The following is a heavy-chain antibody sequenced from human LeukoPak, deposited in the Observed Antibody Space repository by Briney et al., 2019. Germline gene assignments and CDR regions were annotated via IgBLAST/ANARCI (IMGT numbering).Heavy chain of an antibody. D-gene: IGHD5-18*01. J-gene: IGHJ4*02. V-gene: IGHV3-23*01. Sequence: PGGSLRLSCVGSGFTFRSHAMSWVRQAPEKGLEFVSGIYENGGTTYYADSVKGRFSISRDNSKNTLYLQMNSLRAEDTAVYYCAKEGRDTAMAQLDYWGQGTLVTVSS. CDR3: AKEGRDTAMAQLDY. CDR1: GFTFRSHA. CDR2: IYENGGTT.